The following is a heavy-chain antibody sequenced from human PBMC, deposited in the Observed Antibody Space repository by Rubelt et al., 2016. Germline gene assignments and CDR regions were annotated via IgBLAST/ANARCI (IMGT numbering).Heavy chain of an antibody. CDR3: ARDRGRTPFDY. J-gene: IGHJ4*02. D-gene: IGHD1-14*01. CDR2: IFHSGST. V-gene: IGHV4-4*02. Sequence: QVQLQDSGPGLVKPSGTLSLTCAVSGGSISRGNWWSWVRQPPGKGLEWIGKIFHSGSTDYNPSLKSRVTMSVDKSKNQFSLTLGSVTAADTAVYYCARDRGRTPFDYWGQGILVTVPS. CDR1: GGSISRGNW.